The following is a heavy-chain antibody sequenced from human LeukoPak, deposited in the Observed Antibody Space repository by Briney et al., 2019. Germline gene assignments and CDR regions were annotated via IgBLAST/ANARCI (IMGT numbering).Heavy chain of an antibody. D-gene: IGHD2-15*01. CDR2: ISAYNGNT. Sequence: ASVKVSCKAFGYTFTSYGISWVRQAPGQGLEWMGWISAYNGNTNYAQKLQGRVTMTTDTSTSTAYMELRSLRSDDTAVYYCARVDSAVVPNTYPDYWGQGTLVTVSS. J-gene: IGHJ4*02. CDR1: GYTFTSYG. CDR3: ARVDSAVVPNTYPDY. V-gene: IGHV1-18*01.